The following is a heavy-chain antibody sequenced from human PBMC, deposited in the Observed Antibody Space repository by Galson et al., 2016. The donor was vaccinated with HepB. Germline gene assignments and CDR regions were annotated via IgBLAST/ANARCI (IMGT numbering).Heavy chain of an antibody. CDR2: ICGRCGDV. D-gene: IGHD6-19*01. CDR3: AIDPSQWHDLLFGN. J-gene: IGHJ4*02. Sequence: SLRLSCAASGFTFDRCGMTWFRQAPGKGLEWVSTICGRCGDVDYADSVKGRFTISRDDSKSTSYLHMNSLRVEDTAIYYCAIDPSQWHDLLFGNWAQGTLVTVSA. V-gene: IGHV3-23*01. CDR1: GFTFDRCG.